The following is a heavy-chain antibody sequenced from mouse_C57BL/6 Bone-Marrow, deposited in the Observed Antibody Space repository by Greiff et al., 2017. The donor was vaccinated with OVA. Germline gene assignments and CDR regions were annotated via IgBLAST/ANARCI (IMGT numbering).Heavy chain of an antibody. CDR2: IYPGGGYT. J-gene: IGHJ3*01. V-gene: IGHV1-63*01. CDR3: ARSSDGDWFAY. CDR1: GYTFTNYW. Sequence: VQLQQSGAELVRPGTSVKMSCKASGYTFTNYWIGWAKQRPGHGLEWIGDIYPGGGYTNYNEKFKGKATLTADKSSSTAYMQFSSLTSEDSAIYDCARSSDGDWFAYWGQGTLVTVSA. D-gene: IGHD2-13*01.